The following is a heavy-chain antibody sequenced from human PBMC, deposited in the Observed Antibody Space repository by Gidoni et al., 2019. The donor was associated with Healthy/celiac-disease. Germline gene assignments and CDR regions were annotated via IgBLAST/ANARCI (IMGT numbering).Heavy chain of an antibody. Sequence: QVQLVESGGGVVQPGRSLRLSCAASGFTFSSYAMHWVRQAPGKGLEWVAVISYDGSNKYYADSVKGRFTISRDNSKNTLYLQMNSLRAEDTAVYYCARLVGATSGEDYWGQGTLVTVSS. V-gene: IGHV3-30-3*01. CDR3: ARLVGATSGEDY. D-gene: IGHD1-26*01. CDR2: ISYDGSNK. J-gene: IGHJ4*02. CDR1: GFTFSSYA.